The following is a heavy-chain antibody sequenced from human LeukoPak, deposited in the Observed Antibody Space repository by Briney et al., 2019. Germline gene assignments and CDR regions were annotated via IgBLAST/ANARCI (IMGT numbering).Heavy chain of an antibody. Sequence: GASVKVSCKASGYTFTAYYMHWVRQAPGQGLEGMGWINPNSGSTNYAQKFQGRVTMTRDTSISTAYMELSSLRSDDTAVYYCARDRGYHDAFDIWGQGTMVTVSS. CDR2: INPNSGST. CDR1: GYTFTAYY. D-gene: IGHD5-12*01. J-gene: IGHJ3*02. CDR3: ARDRGYHDAFDI. V-gene: IGHV1-2*02.